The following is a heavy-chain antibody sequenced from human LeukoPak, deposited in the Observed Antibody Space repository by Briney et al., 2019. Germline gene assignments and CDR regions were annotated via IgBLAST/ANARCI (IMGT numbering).Heavy chain of an antibody. V-gene: IGHV4-59*01. CDR3: ARVYCSGGSCAFDY. D-gene: IGHD2-15*01. J-gene: IGHJ4*02. Sequence: PSETLSLTCTVSGGSISSYYWSWIRQPPGKGLEGIGYIYYSGSTNYNPSLKSRVTISVDTSKNQFSLKLSSVTAADTAVYYCARVYCSGGSCAFDYWGQGTLVTVSS. CDR1: GGSISSYY. CDR2: IYYSGST.